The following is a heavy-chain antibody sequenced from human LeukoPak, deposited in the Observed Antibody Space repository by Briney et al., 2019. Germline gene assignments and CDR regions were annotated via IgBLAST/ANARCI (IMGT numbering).Heavy chain of an antibody. D-gene: IGHD6-19*01. CDR2: TSGSGGAT. Sequence: PGGSLRLSCAASGFTFSSNAMSWVRQAPGKGLEWVSGTSGSGGATYYADSVKGRFSISRDNSKNTLYLQMNSLRAEDTAIYYCAKSPQGLVPSWFDPWGQGTLVTVSS. CDR3: AKSPQGLVPSWFDP. V-gene: IGHV3-23*01. J-gene: IGHJ5*02. CDR1: GFTFSSNA.